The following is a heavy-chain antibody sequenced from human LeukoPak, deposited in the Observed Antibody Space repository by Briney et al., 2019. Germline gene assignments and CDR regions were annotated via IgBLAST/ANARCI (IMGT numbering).Heavy chain of an antibody. CDR1: GFTFSSYA. J-gene: IGHJ4*02. CDR2: ISSSGGSA. V-gene: IGHV3-23*01. D-gene: IGHD3-10*01. Sequence: PGGSLRLSCAASGFTFSSYAMSWVRQAPGKGLEWVSAISSSGGSAYYADSVKGRFTISRDNSKNMLYLQMNSLRAEDTAVYYCAKGYYGSGSYIFDYWGQGTLVTVSS. CDR3: AKGYYGSGSYIFDY.